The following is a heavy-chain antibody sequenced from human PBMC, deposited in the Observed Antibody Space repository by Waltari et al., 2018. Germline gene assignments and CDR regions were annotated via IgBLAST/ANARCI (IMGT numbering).Heavy chain of an antibody. CDR3: ARLPHIVVVTDEGFYCMDV. CDR1: GYPFTSSA. D-gene: IGHD2-21*02. J-gene: IGHJ6*02. CDR2: ISAYNGNT. V-gene: IGHV1-18*01. Sequence: QVQLVQSGAEVQTPGATGQVSCTASGYPFTSSAIRWVRRAPGQGLEWMGWISAYNGNTNYAQKLQGRVTMTTDTSTSTAYMEMRSLRSDDTAVYYCARLPHIVVVTDEGFYCMDVWGQGTTVTVSS.